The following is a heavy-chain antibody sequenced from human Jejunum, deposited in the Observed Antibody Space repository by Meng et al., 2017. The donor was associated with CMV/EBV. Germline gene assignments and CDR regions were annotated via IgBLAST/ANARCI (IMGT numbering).Heavy chain of an antibody. CDR1: VSSNY. V-gene: IGHV3-53*01. Sequence: VSSNYMSWVRQAPGKGLEWVSVIYSGGSTYYADSVKGRFTISRDNSKNTLYLQMNSLRAEDTAVYYCARAGGDDYVWGSYRLGDYWGQGTLVTVSS. CDR2: IYSGGST. J-gene: IGHJ4*02. CDR3: ARAGGDDYVWGSYRLGDY. D-gene: IGHD3-16*02.